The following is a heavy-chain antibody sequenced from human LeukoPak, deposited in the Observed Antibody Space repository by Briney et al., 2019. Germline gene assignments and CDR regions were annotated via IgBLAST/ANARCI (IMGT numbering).Heavy chain of an antibody. V-gene: IGHV4-59*01. J-gene: IGHJ4*02. CDR2: IYYSGST. Sequence: SETLSLTCTVSGGSISSYYWSWIRQPPGKGLEWIGYIYYSGSTNYNPSLKSRVTISVDTSKNQFSLKLSSVTAADTAVYYCARGGGGKAPFFDYWGQGTMVTVSS. CDR1: GGSISSYY. CDR3: ARGGGGKAPFFDY. D-gene: IGHD3-16*01.